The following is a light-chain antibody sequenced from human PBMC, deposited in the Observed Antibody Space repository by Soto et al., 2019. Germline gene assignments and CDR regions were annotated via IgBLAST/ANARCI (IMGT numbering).Light chain of an antibody. CDR2: GAS. J-gene: IGKJ4*01. V-gene: IGKV3D-20*02. Sequence: EVVLTQSPGTLSLSPGERATLSCRASQSVSSNYLAWYQQRPGQAPRLLIYGASSRATGIPDRFSGSGSGTDFTLTISSLEPEDFAVYYCQQRSNWPRVTFGGGTKVDI. CDR3: QQRSNWPRVT. CDR1: QSVSSNY.